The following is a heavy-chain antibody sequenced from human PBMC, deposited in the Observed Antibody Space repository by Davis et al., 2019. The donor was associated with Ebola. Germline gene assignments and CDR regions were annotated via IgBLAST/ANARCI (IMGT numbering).Heavy chain of an antibody. CDR3: ARLGFCSSASCPFDP. CDR1: GGSFSGYY. V-gene: IGHV4-34*01. J-gene: IGHJ5*02. Sequence: MPSETLSLTCAVYGGSFSGYYWSWIRQPPGKGLEWIGYIYHSGSTNYNPSLKGRVTISVDTSKNQFSLKLNSVTAADTAVYYCARLGFCSSASCPFDPWGQGTLVTVSS. CDR2: IYHSGST. D-gene: IGHD2-2*01.